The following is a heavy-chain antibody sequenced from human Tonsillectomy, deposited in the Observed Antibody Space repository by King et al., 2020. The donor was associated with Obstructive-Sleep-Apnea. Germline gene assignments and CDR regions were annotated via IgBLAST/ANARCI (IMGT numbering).Heavy chain of an antibody. D-gene: IGHD6-13*01. CDR3: AKDIRGSWYDGPFDC. CDR2: INWNSGSI. V-gene: IGHV3-9*01. Sequence: VQLVESGGGLVQPGGSLRLSCAASGFTFDDYAMHWVRPAPGKGLEWVSGINWNSGSIGYVDSVKGRFTTSRDNARNSLYLQMNSLRAEDTAFYYCAKDIRGSWYDGPFDCWGQGTLVAVSS. J-gene: IGHJ4*02. CDR1: GFTFDDYA.